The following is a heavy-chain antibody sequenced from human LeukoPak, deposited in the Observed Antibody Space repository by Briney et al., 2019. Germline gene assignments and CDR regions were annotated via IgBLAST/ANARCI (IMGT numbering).Heavy chain of an antibody. V-gene: IGHV4-59*08. CDR2: IYYSGST. D-gene: IGHD3-9*01. CDR3: ARAWAGDILTGYSPFALDY. Sequence: SETLSLTCTVSGGSISSYYWSWIRQPPGKGLEWIGYIYYSGSTNYNPSLKSRVTISVDTSKNQFSLKLSSVTAADTAVYYCARAWAGDILTGYSPFALDYWGQGTLVIVSS. CDR1: GGSISSYY. J-gene: IGHJ4*02.